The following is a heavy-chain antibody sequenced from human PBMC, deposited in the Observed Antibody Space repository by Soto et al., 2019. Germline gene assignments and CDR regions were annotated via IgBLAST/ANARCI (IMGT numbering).Heavy chain of an antibody. CDR2: IIPIFGTA. J-gene: IGHJ4*02. CDR3: ARGGYYGTGSYSNSHDY. D-gene: IGHD3-10*01. CDR1: GGTFSSYA. Sequence: QVQLVQSGAEVKKPGSSVKVSCKASGGTFSSYAISWVRQAPGQGLEWMGGIIPIFGTANYAQKFQGRVTITADKSTSTAYMELSSLRSEDTAVYSCARGGYYGTGSYSNSHDYWGQGTLVTVSA. V-gene: IGHV1-69*06.